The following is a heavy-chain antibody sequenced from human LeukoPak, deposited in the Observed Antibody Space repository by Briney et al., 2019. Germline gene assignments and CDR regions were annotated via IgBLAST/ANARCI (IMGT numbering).Heavy chain of an antibody. CDR2: MNPNNGNT. V-gene: IGHV1-8*01. CDR3: ARVPAAIGYYYYGMDV. J-gene: IGHJ6*02. CDR1: GYTFTSYD. Sequence: ASVKVSCKASGYTFTSYDINWGRQATGQGLEWMGWMNPNNGNTGYSQKSQGGVTMTRNTSISTACMELRSMRSEDTAVYYCARVPAAIGYYYYGMDVWGQGTTVTVSS. D-gene: IGHD2-2*01.